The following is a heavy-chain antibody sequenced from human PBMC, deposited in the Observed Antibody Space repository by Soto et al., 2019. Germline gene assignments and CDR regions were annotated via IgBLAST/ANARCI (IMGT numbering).Heavy chain of an antibody. D-gene: IGHD5-12*01. Sequence: EVQLVESGGGLVQPGRSLRLSCAASGFTFDDYAMHWVRQAPGKGLEWVSGISWNSGSIGYADSVKGRFTISRDNAKNSLYLQMNSLRAEDTALYYCAKEGRWLQLRAFDIWGQGTMVTVSS. CDR2: ISWNSGSI. J-gene: IGHJ3*02. CDR1: GFTFDDYA. CDR3: AKEGRWLQLRAFDI. V-gene: IGHV3-9*01.